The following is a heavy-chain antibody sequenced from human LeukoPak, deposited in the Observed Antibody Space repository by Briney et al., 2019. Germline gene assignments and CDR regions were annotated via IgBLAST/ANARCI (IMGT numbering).Heavy chain of an antibody. Sequence: GGSLRLSCAASGFTFSSYTMHWIRQAPGKGLEWVSSISGSNSYIFYADSVKGRFTVSRDNAKDSLYLQMNSLRAEDTAVYYCARALTTLTYKGYWGQGTLVTVSS. CDR3: ARALTTLTYKGY. V-gene: IGHV3-21*01. J-gene: IGHJ4*02. CDR1: GFTFSSYT. CDR2: ISGSNSYI. D-gene: IGHD1-1*01.